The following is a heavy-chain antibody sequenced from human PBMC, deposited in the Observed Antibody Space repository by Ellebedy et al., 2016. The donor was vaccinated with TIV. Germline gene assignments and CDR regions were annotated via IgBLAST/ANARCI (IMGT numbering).Heavy chain of an antibody. V-gene: IGHV3-30-3*01. CDR2: ISYDGSNK. Sequence: GGSLRLSXAASGFTFSSYAMHWVRQAPGKGLEWVAVISYDGSNKYYADSVKDRFTISRDNSKNTLYLQMNSLRAEDTAVYYCAREALGFDYWGQGTLVTVSS. D-gene: IGHD3-16*01. J-gene: IGHJ4*02. CDR3: AREALGFDY. CDR1: GFTFSSYA.